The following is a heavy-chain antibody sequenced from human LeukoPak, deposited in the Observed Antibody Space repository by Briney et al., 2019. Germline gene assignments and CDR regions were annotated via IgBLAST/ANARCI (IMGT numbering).Heavy chain of an antibody. CDR3: ARELWFVNAPGSWLDP. J-gene: IGHJ5*02. V-gene: IGHV4-30-2*01. Sequence: SETLSLTCTVSGDSISSGDYSWSWIRQPSGEGLEWIGYIFDSGSPYYNPSLRRRATISVDRSRNQFSLRLTSVTAADTAVYYCARELWFVNAPGSWLDPWGQGTLVTVSS. CDR2: IFDSGSP. D-gene: IGHD3-10*01. CDR1: GDSISSGDYS.